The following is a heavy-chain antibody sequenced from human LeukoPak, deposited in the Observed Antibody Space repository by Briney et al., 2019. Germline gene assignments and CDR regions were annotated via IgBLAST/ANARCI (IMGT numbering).Heavy chain of an antibody. D-gene: IGHD3-10*01. CDR3: ARVGMVRGVSDAFDI. J-gene: IGHJ3*02. Sequence: PGRSLRLSCAASGFTFSTYGMHWVRQAPGKGLEGVAVTSYDGSYKFYADAVKGRCTISRDNSKNTLYLQMNSLRAEDTAVYYCARVGMVRGVSDAFDIWGQGTMVTVSS. CDR2: TSYDGSYK. CDR1: GFTFSTYG. V-gene: IGHV3-30*03.